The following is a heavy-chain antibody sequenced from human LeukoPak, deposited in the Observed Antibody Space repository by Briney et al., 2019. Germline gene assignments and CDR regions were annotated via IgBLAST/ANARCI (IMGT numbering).Heavy chain of an antibody. J-gene: IGHJ5*02. Sequence: GGSLRLSCAASGFTFSSYSMNWVRQAPGKGLEGVSSISSSSSYIYYADSVKGRFTISRDNAKTSLYLQMNSLRAEDTAVYYCARSLEWLFYSPWFDPWGQGTLVTVSS. CDR2: ISSSSSYI. CDR1: GFTFSSYS. V-gene: IGHV3-21*01. D-gene: IGHD3-3*01. CDR3: ARSLEWLFYSPWFDP.